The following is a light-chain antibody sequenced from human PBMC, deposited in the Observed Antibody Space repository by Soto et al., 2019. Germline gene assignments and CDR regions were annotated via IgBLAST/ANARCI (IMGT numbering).Light chain of an antibody. Sequence: QSALTQPPSVSGSPGQSVTISCTGTSSDLGSYNSVSWYQQPPGTAPKLIIYDVSDRPSGVPNRFSGSKSGNTASLTISGLQAEEEADYYCSSYTSSSTLVFGGGTKLTVL. CDR1: SSDLGSYNS. CDR2: DVS. CDR3: SSYTSSSTLV. V-gene: IGLV2-18*02. J-gene: IGLJ2*01.